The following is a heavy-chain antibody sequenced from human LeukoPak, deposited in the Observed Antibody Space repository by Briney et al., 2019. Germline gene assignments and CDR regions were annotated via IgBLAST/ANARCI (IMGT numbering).Heavy chain of an antibody. D-gene: IGHD4-17*01. J-gene: IGHJ4*02. CDR1: GFTFSSYA. V-gene: IGHV3-33*01. CDR3: ARDLSMTTVTLDC. CDR2: IWYDGSNK. Sequence: GGSLRLSCAASGFTFSSYAMHWVRQAPGKGLEWVAVIWYDGSNKYYADSVKGRFTISRDNSKNTLYLQMNSLRAEDTAVYYCARDLSMTTVTLDCWGQGTLVTVSS.